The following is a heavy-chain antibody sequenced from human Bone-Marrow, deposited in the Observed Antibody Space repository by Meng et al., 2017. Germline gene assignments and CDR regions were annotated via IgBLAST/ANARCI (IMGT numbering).Heavy chain of an antibody. V-gene: IGHV1-69*05. D-gene: IGHD4-23*01. Sequence: SLKVSCKASGGTFSSYAISWVRQAPGQGLEWMGGIIPIFGTANYAQKFQGRVTITTDESTSTAYMELSSLRSEDTAVYYCARAVHLGGGNSSVYWGQGTLVTVSS. CDR1: GGTFSSYA. J-gene: IGHJ4*02. CDR3: ARAVHLGGGNSSVY. CDR2: IIPIFGTA.